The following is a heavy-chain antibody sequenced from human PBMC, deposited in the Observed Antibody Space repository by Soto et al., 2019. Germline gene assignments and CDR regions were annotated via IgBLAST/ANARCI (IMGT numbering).Heavy chain of an antibody. V-gene: IGHV2-5*02. D-gene: IGHD3-10*01. J-gene: IGHJ3*02. Sequence: QITLKESGPTLVKPTQTLTLTCTFSGFSLSTSVVGVGWIRQPPGKALEWLALIYWDDDKRYSPSLKSRLTITKDTSKNLVVLTMTNMDPVDTATYYCAHSMVRGVGRLFDIWGQGTMVTVSS. CDR3: AHSMVRGVGRLFDI. CDR2: IYWDDDK. CDR1: GFSLSTSVVG.